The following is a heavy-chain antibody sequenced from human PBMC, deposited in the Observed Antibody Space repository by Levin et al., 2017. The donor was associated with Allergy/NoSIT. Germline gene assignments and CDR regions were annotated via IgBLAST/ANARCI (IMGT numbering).Heavy chain of an antibody. D-gene: IGHD5-18*01. CDR2: IYYSGST. V-gene: IGHV4-59*08. CDR1: GGSISSYY. CDR3: ARPDVDTAMVGAFDI. Sequence: SETLSLTCTVSGGSISSYYWSWIRQPPGKGLEWIGYIYYSGSTNYNPSLKSRVTISVDTSKNQFSLKLSSVTAADTAVYYCARPDVDTAMVGAFDIWGQGTMVTVSS. J-gene: IGHJ3*02.